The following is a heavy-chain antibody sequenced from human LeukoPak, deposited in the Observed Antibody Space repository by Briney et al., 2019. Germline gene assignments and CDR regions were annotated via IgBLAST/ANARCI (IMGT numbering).Heavy chain of an antibody. CDR2: IIPLLGVA. Sequence: WASVKVSCKASGYTFTSYGISWVRQAPGQGLEWMGRIIPLLGVADYAQRFQGRVTITADTSTSAAYMELSRLRYEDTAVYFCATRDVPEVGAGFDLWGQGTMVTVSS. D-gene: IGHD1-26*01. CDR1: GYTFTSYG. CDR3: ATRDVPEVGAGFDL. V-gene: IGHV1-69*04. J-gene: IGHJ3*01.